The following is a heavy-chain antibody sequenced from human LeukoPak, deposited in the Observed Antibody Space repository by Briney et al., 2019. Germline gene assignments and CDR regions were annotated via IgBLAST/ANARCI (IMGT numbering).Heavy chain of an antibody. CDR2: INHSGST. V-gene: IGHV4-34*01. D-gene: IGHD3-22*01. J-gene: IGHJ4*02. CDR1: GGSFSGYY. Sequence: ASETLSLTCAVYGGSFSGYYWSWIRQPPGKGLEWIGEINHSGSTNYNPSLKSRVTISVDTSKNQFSLKLSSVTAADTAVYYCARKPLDTYYCDSSGYYHFDYWGQGTLVTVSS. CDR3: ARKPLDTYYCDSSGYYHFDY.